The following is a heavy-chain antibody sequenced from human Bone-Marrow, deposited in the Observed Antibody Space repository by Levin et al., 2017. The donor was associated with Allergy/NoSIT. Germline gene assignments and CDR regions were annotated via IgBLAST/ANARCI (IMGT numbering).Heavy chain of an antibody. Sequence: GGSLRLSCAASGFTFSSYEMNWVRQAPGKGLEWVSYISSSGSTIYYADSVKGRFTISRDNAKNSLYLQMNSLRAEDTAVYYCAREGGGSYRAYFDYWGQGTLVTVSS. CDR3: AREGGGSYRAYFDY. CDR2: ISSSGSTI. J-gene: IGHJ4*02. D-gene: IGHD1-26*01. CDR1: GFTFSSYE. V-gene: IGHV3-48*03.